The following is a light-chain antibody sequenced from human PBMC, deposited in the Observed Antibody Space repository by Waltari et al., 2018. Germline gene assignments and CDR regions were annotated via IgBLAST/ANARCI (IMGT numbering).Light chain of an antibody. CDR2: NTK. J-gene: IGLJ3*02. Sequence: QSVLTQPPSASGTPGQRVTISCSGSVSNIGGNSVNWYQHLPGTSPKLLIYNTKQGPSGVPDRFSASKSGTSASLAITGLHSEDEAYYYCAAWDDSLGTVFGGGTKLTVL. CDR3: AAWDDSLGTV. V-gene: IGLV1-44*01. CDR1: VSNIGGNS.